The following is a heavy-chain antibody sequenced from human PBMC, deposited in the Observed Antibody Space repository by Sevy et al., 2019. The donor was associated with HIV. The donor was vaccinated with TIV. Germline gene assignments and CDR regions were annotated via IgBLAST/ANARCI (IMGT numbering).Heavy chain of an antibody. CDR1: GFTLNAYW. CDR3: ARAIAAAAGF. J-gene: IGHJ4*02. D-gene: IGHD6-13*01. Sequence: GGSLRLSCAASGFTLNAYWMHWVRQAPGKGLEWLANINQDGSTQYYAASVKGRLTISRDNAKNLVYLQMNTMRPEDTGLYYCARAIAAAAGFWGQGTLVTVSS. V-gene: IGHV3-7*01. CDR2: INQDGSTQ.